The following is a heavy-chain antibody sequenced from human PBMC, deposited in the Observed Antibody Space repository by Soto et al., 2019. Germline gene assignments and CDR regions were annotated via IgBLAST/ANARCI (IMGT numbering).Heavy chain of an antibody. J-gene: IGHJ4*02. D-gene: IGHD3-3*01. CDR3: ARDGSGFVY. V-gene: IGHV4-4*02. CDR1: GGSIGSSNW. Sequence: QVQLQESGPGLVKPSGTLSLTCAVSGGSIGSSNWWSWVRQPPGKGLEWIGEIYHTGSTNYNPSLVSRVTISVDLSKHQLSLRLSSVTAADTAVYYCARDGSGFVYWGQGTLVTVSS. CDR2: IYHTGST.